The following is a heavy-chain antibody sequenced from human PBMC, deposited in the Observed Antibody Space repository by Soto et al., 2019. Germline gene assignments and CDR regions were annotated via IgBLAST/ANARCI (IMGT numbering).Heavy chain of an antibody. D-gene: IGHD6-19*01. CDR1: GGTFSNYA. V-gene: IGHV1-69*12. J-gene: IGHJ6*02. CDR2: IIPIFGTT. Sequence: VQLVQSGAEVKKPGSSVKVSCKASGGTFSNYAISWVRQAPGQGLEWMGGIIPIFGTTYYAQKFQGRVTIIADESTTTAYVGLSSLRSEDTAMYYCARVEAVAGIYNYHGLDVWGQGTAVSVSS. CDR3: ARVEAVAGIYNYHGLDV.